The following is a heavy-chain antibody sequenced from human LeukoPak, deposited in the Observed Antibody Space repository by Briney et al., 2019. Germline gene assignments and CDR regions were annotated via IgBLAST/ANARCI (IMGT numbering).Heavy chain of an antibody. CDR1: GGSISSYY. V-gene: IGHV4-59*08. CDR3: AGSVEMATLFDY. J-gene: IGHJ4*02. Sequence: SETLSLTCTVPGGSISSYYWSWIRQPPGKGLEWIGYIYYSGSTNYNPSLKSRVTISVDTSKNQFSLELSSVTAADTAVYYCAGSVEMATLFDYWGQGTLVTVSS. CDR2: IYYSGST. D-gene: IGHD5-24*01.